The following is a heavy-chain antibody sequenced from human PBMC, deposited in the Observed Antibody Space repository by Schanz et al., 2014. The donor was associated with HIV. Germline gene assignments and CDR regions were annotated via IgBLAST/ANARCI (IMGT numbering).Heavy chain of an antibody. CDR1: GFTFSSYG. D-gene: IGHD2-2*01. CDR2: INYDGSNK. V-gene: IGHV3-33*03. Sequence: QVQLVESGGGVVQPGRSLRLSCAVSGFTFSSYGMHWVRQSPVKGLEWVAIINYDGSNKYYADSVKGRFTISRDDSMNTLHLQMNSLKTEDTALFYCARRRADQKTFDYWGQGALVTVSS. J-gene: IGHJ4*02. CDR3: ARRRADQKTFDY.